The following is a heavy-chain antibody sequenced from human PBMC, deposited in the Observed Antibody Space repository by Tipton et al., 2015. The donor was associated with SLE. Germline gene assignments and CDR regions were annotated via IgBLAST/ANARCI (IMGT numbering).Heavy chain of an antibody. Sequence: TLSLTCAVSGYSISSGYYWGWIRQPPGKGLEWIGSIYHSGSTYYNPSLKSRVTISVDTSKKQFSLKLSSVTAADTAVYYCARGLPDYWGQGTLVTVSS. CDR3: ARGLPDY. CDR2: IYHSGST. CDR1: GYSISSGYY. J-gene: IGHJ4*02. V-gene: IGHV4-38-2*01.